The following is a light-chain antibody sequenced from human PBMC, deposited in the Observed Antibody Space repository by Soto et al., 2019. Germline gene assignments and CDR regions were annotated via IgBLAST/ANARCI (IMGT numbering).Light chain of an antibody. CDR2: KVS. V-gene: IGKV2-30*01. CDR3: MQGTHWPHT. CDR1: QSLVYSDGNTY. Sequence: DIVMTQSPLSLPVTLGQPASISCRSSQSLVYSDGNTYLSWFQQRPGQSPRRLIYKVSKRDSGVPDRFSGSGSGTDFTPKISRVEAEDVGVSYCMQGTHWPHTFGPGTKVDIK. J-gene: IGKJ3*01.